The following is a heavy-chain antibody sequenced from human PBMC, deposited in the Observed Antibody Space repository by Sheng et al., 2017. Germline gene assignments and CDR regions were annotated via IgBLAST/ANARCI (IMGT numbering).Heavy chain of an antibody. D-gene: IGHD6-13*01. V-gene: IGHV3-33*01. J-gene: IGHJ4*02. CDR2: IWYDGSNK. CDR1: GFTFSSYG. Sequence: QVQLVESGGGVVQPGRSLRLSCAASGFTFSSYGMHWVRQAPGKGLEWVAVIWYDGSNKYYADSVKGRFTISRDNSKNTLYLQMNSLRAEDTAVYYCARGAGSSWYIYWGQGTLVTVSS. CDR3: ARGAGSSWYIY.